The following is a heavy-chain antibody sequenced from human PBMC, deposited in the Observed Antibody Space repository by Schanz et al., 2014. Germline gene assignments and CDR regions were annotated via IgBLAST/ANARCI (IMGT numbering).Heavy chain of an antibody. CDR2: MNESHSTI. CDR1: GFTFSSYA. CDR3: ARKMKLGVYGGKGHDSLDI. J-gene: IGHJ3*02. V-gene: IGHV3-23*04. Sequence: EVQLVESGGGLVQPGGSLRLSCAASGFTFSSYAMSWVRQAPGKGLEWVSAMNESHSTIYYADSVTGRFTISRDNAKNTLYLQMNTLRAEDTAVYYCARKMKLGVYGGKGHDSLDIWGQGTMVTDSS. D-gene: IGHD4-17*01.